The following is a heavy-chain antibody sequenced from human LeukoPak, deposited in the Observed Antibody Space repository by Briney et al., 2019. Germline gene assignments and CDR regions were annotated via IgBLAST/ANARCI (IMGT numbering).Heavy chain of an antibody. CDR1: GFTFTSSA. Sequence: SVEVSCKASGFTFTSSAMQWVRQARGQRLEWIGWIVVGSGNTNYAQKFQERVTITRDMSTSTAYMELSSLRSEDTAVYYCAAESSGYYYDAFDIWGQGTMVTVSS. J-gene: IGHJ3*02. V-gene: IGHV1-58*02. CDR3: AAESSGYYYDAFDI. D-gene: IGHD3-22*01. CDR2: IVVGSGNT.